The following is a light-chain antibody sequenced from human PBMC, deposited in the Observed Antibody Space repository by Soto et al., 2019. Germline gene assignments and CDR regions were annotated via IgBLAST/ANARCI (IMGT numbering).Light chain of an antibody. J-gene: IGKJ1*01. Sequence: IVLTQSPATLSLSPGERAALSCRASQSVSTSLAWYQHKPGQAPRLFIYDASKRAPGIPARFSGSGSGTDFTLTISSLEPEDVPVYYCQVRDVWPSFGQGTKVEIK. CDR1: QSVSTS. V-gene: IGKV3-11*01. CDR2: DAS. CDR3: QVRDVWPS.